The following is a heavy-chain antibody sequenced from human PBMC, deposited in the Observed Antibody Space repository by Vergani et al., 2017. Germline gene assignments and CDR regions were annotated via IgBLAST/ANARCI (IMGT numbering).Heavy chain of an antibody. CDR1: GGSISSSSYY. D-gene: IGHD6-13*01. CDR2: IYYSGST. V-gene: IGHV4-39*07. J-gene: IGHJ4*02. Sequence: QLQLQESGPGLVKPSETLSLTCTVSGGSISSSSYYWGWIRQPPGKGLEWIGSIYYSGSTYYNPSLKSRVTISVDTSKNQFSLKLSSVTAADTAVYYCARGYSSSWNNFDYWGQGTLVTVSS. CDR3: ARGYSSSWNNFDY.